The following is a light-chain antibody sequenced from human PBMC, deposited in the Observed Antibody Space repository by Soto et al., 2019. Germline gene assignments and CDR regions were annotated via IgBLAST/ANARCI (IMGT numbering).Light chain of an antibody. CDR1: QSVSSSY. Sequence: IVLTQAPGTLSLSQGERAPLSCRASQSVSSSYLAWYQQKPGQAPRLLIYGASTRATGIPDRFSGSGSGTHFTLTISSLQPEDFAVYYCQQYSSSPQTFGQGTKVDIK. CDR2: GAS. J-gene: IGKJ1*01. CDR3: QQYSSSPQT. V-gene: IGKV3-20*01.